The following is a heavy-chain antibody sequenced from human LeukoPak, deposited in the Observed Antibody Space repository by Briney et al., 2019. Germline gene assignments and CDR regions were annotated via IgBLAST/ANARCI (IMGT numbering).Heavy chain of an antibody. V-gene: IGHV3-53*01. Sequence: GGSLRLSCAASGFTVSSNYMSWVRQAPGKGLEWVSVIYSGGRTHYADSVKGRFTLSRDISKNTLYLQMNSLRAEDTAVYYCARVYYGSGSLHYYYYYMNVWGKGTTVTVSS. D-gene: IGHD3-10*01. CDR2: IYSGGRT. CDR3: ARVYYGSGSLHYYYYYMNV. J-gene: IGHJ6*03. CDR1: GFTVSSNY.